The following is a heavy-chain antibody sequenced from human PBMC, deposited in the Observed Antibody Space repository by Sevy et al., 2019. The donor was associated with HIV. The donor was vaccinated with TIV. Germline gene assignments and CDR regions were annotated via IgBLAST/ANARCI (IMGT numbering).Heavy chain of an antibody. CDR2: FSFGCGKI. CDR1: GFTFSSYA. CDR3: AREGCSKPHDY. Sequence: GGSLRLSCAASGFTFSSYAMSWVRQAPGKGLEWVSTFSFGCGKINYADSVKGRFTISRDNSKNTLYLQMHSPRAEDTAVYYCAREGCSKPHDYWGQGTLVTVSS. D-gene: IGHD3-10*02. V-gene: IGHV3-23*01. J-gene: IGHJ4*02.